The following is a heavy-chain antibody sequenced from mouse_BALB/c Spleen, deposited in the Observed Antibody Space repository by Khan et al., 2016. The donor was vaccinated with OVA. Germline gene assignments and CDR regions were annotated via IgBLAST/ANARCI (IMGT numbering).Heavy chain of an antibody. CDR1: GYSITSEYA. V-gene: IGHV3-2*02. CDR3: ARKDYYDYDPFPY. D-gene: IGHD2-4*01. Sequence: EVQLQESGPGLVKPSQSLSLTCTVTGYSITSEYAWNWIRQFPGNKLEWMGYINYSGNTRYNPSLKSRISFTRATSKNQFFLQLNSVTTEDTATYYCARKDYYDYDPFPYWGQGTLVTVSA. J-gene: IGHJ3*01. CDR2: INYSGNT.